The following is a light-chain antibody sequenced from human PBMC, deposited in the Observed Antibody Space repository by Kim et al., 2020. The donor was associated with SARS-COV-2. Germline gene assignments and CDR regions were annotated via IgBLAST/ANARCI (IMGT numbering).Light chain of an antibody. CDR1: SDDIGLYVY. CDR2: EVN. J-gene: IGLJ3*02. CDR3: TSYAGRNDVV. Sequence: QSALTQPPSASGSPGQSVTISCTGTSDDIGLYVYVSWYQFHPGRAPKLIIYEVNKRPSGVPDRFSGSKSGNTASLTVSGLQSGDEADYYCTSYAGRNDVVFGGGTKLAVL. V-gene: IGLV2-8*01.